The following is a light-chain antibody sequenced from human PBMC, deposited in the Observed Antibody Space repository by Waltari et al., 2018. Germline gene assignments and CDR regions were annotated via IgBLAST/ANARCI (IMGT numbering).Light chain of an antibody. CDR3: QQYNSYSYT. CDR2: AAT. CDR1: QSISSY. V-gene: IGKV1-8*01. Sequence: AIRITQSPSSLSASTGDRVTITCRASQSISSYLAWYQQKPGKAPKVLIYAATTLQSGVPSRFSGSGSGTDFTLTISCLQSEDFATYYCQQYNSYSYTFGQGTKLEIK. J-gene: IGKJ2*01.